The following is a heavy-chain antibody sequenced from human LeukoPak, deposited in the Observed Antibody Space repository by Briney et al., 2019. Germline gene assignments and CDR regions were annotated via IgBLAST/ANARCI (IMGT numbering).Heavy chain of an antibody. V-gene: IGHV3-30-3*01. D-gene: IGHD2-8*01. CDR1: GVTFSSYA. J-gene: IGHJ6*02. CDR2: ISYDGSNK. CDR3: ARGPERTGVGTRYYYDMDV. Sequence: GGTLRLSCAASGVTFSSYAMNWVRQARGQGLERVAVISYDGSNKYYADSVKGRFTISRDNSKNTLYLQMNSLRAEDTAVYYCARGPERTGVGTRYYYDMDVWGQGTTVTVSS.